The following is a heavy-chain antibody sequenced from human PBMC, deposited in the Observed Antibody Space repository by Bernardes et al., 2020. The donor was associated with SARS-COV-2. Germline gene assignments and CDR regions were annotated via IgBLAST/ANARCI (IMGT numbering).Heavy chain of an antibody. V-gene: IGHV4-59*01. CDR3: ARDSLGYSSSWPSNAFDI. J-gene: IGHJ3*02. Sequence: SETLSLTCTVSGGSISSYYWSWIRQPPGKGLEWIGYIYYSGSTNYNPSLKSRVTISVDTSKNQFSLKLSSVTAADTAVYYCARDSLGYSSSWPSNAFDIWGQGTMVTVSS. D-gene: IGHD6-13*01. CDR2: IYYSGST. CDR1: GGSISSYY.